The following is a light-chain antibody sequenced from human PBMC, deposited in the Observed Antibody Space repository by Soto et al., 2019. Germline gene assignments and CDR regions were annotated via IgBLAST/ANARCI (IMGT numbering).Light chain of an antibody. CDR3: QQANSFPRT. CDR2: SAS. Sequence: IQMTQSPSSVSASVGDRVAITCRESQDISDCVAWYQQKPGEAPKLLIYSASNLHSGVPSRFSGSGSGTDFTLTISSVQPEDFATYYCQQANSFPRTFGQGTKVEIK. J-gene: IGKJ1*01. CDR1: QDISDC. V-gene: IGKV1-12*01.